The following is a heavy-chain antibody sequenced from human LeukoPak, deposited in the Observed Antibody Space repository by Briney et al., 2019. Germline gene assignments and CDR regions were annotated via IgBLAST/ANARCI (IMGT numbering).Heavy chain of an antibody. CDR1: GGSFSGYY. D-gene: IGHD5-18*01. V-gene: IGHV4-34*01. CDR3: ARGPGPDTAMVIYYYYYGMDV. Sequence: PSETLSLTCAVYGGSFSGYYWSWIRQPPGKGLEWIGEINHSGSTNYNPSLKSRVTISVDTSKNQFSLKLSSVTAADTAVYYCARGPGPDTAMVIYYYYYGMDVWGQGTTATVSS. CDR2: INHSGST. J-gene: IGHJ6*02.